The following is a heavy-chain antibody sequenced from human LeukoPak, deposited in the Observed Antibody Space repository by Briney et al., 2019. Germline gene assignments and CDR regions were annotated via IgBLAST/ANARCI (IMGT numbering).Heavy chain of an antibody. D-gene: IGHD5-24*01. CDR3: ASAPGGTAYNLNLDS. V-gene: IGHV3-74*01. J-gene: IGHJ4*02. CDR1: GVTFSSSW. Sequence: GGSLRLSCAESGVTFSSSWTHMVRQAPGKGLVWVSRMNSDGSFTNYADSVKGRFTISRDNAKNTLYLQMNSLRVEDTAVYYCASAPGGTAYNLNLDSSGQGTLVTVSS. CDR2: MNSDGSFT.